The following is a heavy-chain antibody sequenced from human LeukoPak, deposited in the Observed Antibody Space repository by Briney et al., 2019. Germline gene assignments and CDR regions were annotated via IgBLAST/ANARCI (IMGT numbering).Heavy chain of an antibody. J-gene: IGHJ3*02. V-gene: IGHV1-2*02. CDR3: AREDAGVRDAFDI. CDR1: GYTFTDYY. CDR2: INPNSGGT. Sequence: ASVKVSCKASGYTFTDYYLNWVRQAPGQGLEWMGWINPNSGGTNYAQKFQGRVTMTGDTSISTAYMELSRLRSDDTAVYYCAREDAGVRDAFDIWGQGTMVTVSS. D-gene: IGHD2-8*01.